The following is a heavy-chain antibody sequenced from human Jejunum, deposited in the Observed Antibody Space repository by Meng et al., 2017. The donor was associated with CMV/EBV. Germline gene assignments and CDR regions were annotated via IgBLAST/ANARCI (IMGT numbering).Heavy chain of an antibody. CDR1: GGSVSSGTYY. V-gene: IGHV4-61*01. CDR3: AREYGAGSYGFDS. CDR2: IYYSGDT. Sequence: GGSVSSGTYYWTWIRQPPGKGLEWIGNIYYSGDTNYNSSLKSRVSISTDTSKNQFSLNLSSVTAADTAVYYCAREYGAGSYGFDSWGQGTLVTVSS. D-gene: IGHD3-10*01. J-gene: IGHJ4*02.